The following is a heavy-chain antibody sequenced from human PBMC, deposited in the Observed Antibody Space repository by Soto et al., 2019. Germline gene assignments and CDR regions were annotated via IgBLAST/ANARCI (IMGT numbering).Heavy chain of an antibody. CDR2: TYHSGNP. CDR1: GGSIRTGGYS. J-gene: IGHJ4*02. Sequence: PSETPYLTCTVSGGSIRTGGYSWSWIRQPPGKGLEWIGNTYHSGNPYYNPSLKSRVTISVDGSKNQFSLKVSSVTAADTAVYYCAREDYGNSDIYFDYWHQGLLVTVPQ. CDR3: AREDYGNSDIYFDY. V-gene: IGHV4-30-2*01. D-gene: IGHD3-16*01.